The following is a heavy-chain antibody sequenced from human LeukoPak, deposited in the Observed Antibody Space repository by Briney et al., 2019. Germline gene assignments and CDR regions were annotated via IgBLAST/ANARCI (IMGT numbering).Heavy chain of an antibody. CDR3: ARGRRGYYYYMDV. D-gene: IGHD3-10*01. J-gene: IGHJ6*03. V-gene: IGHV4-34*01. CDR1: GGSFSGYY. CDR2: INHSGST. Sequence: SETLSLTCAVYGGSFSGYYWSWIRQPPGKGLEWIGEINHSGSTNYNPSLKSRVTISVDTSKNQFSLKLSSVTAADTAVYYCARGRRGYYYYMDVWGKGTTVTVSS.